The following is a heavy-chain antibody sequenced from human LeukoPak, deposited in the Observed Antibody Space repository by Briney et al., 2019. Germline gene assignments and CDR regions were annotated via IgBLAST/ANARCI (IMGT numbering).Heavy chain of an antibody. CDR2: IRSKTDGGTT. D-gene: IGHD3-22*01. Sequence: GGSLRLSCAASGFTFKTAWMSWVRQAPGKGLEWLGRIRSKTDGGTTDYPAPVKGRFTISRDDSKNTLYLQLNSLKTEDTAVYYCSTVLYYSDSTSYYYAYWGQGTLVTVSS. J-gene: IGHJ4*02. CDR1: GFTFKTAW. CDR3: STVLYYSDSTSYYYAY. V-gene: IGHV3-15*01.